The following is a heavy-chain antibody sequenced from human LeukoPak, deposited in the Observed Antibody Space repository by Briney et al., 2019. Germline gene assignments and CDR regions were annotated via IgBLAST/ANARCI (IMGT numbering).Heavy chain of an antibody. Sequence: SETLSLTCTVSGGSISTRSYYWGWIRQPPGKGLEWIGRIFCTGSTHYNPSLKSRVTVSADTSKNQFSLKVNSVTAADTAVYYCARINYDFWNGYSYYMGVWGKGTTVTVSS. CDR3: ARINYDFWNGYSYYMGV. CDR1: GGSISTRSYY. CDR2: IFCTGST. V-gene: IGHV4-39*07. D-gene: IGHD3-3*01. J-gene: IGHJ6*03.